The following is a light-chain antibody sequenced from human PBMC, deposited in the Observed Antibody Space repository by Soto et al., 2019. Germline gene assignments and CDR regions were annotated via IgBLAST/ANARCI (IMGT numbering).Light chain of an antibody. CDR1: QTVTNK. J-gene: IGKJ4*01. Sequence: EIVMTQSPATLSVSPGERVALSCRATQTVTNKLAWYQQKPGQAPRLLIYDASIRATGIPARFSGSGSGTEFTLTISSLQSEDFVLYYCQQYNSWPVTFGGGTKVEIK. V-gene: IGKV3-15*01. CDR3: QQYNSWPVT. CDR2: DAS.